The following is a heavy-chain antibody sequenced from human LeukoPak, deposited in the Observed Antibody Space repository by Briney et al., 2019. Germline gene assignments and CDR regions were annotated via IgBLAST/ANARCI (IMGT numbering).Heavy chain of an antibody. V-gene: IGHV1-2*02. CDR1: GYTFTGYY. Sequence: ASVKVSCKASGYTFTGYYMHWVRQAPGQGLEWMGWINPNSGGTNYAQKFQGRVTMTRDTSISTAYMELSRLRSDDTAVYYCARDHEGSSWYGIWFAPWGQGTLVTVSS. CDR2: INPNSGGT. CDR3: ARDHEGSSWYGIWFAP. D-gene: IGHD6-13*01. J-gene: IGHJ5*02.